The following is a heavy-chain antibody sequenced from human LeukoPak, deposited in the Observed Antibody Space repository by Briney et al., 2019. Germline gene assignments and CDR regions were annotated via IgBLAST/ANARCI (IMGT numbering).Heavy chain of an antibody. CDR3: ARGDDYVWGCYRDSQSGAFDI. CDR1: GDTFSSYA. CDR2: IIPILGTA. V-gene: IGHV1-69*06. D-gene: IGHD3-16*02. J-gene: IGHJ3*02. Sequence: GSSVKVSCKASGDTFSSYAISWVRQAPGQGLEWMGGIIPILGTANYAQKFQGRVTITADTSTSTAYMELSSLRSEDTAVYYCARGDDYVWGCYRDSQSGAFDIWGQGTMVTVSS.